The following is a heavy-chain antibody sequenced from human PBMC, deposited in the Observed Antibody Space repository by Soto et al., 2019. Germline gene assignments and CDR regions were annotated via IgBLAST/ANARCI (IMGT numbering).Heavy chain of an antibody. D-gene: IGHD3-9*01. CDR2: ISWDGGIT. V-gene: IGHV3-43*01. J-gene: IGHJ4*02. Sequence: LRLSCAASGFTFNAYTMHWVRQAPGKGLEWVSLISWDGGITYYGDSVKGRFTVSRDNSDNSLYLQMTSLRSDDTAFYYCAKDSYDILTGQKRYFDSWGQGTLVTVSS. CDR1: GFTFNAYT. CDR3: AKDSYDILTGQKRYFDS.